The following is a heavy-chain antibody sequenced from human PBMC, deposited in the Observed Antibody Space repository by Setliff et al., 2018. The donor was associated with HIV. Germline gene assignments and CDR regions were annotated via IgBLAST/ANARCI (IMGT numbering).Heavy chain of an antibody. CDR2: IYSGDNST. CDR3: ATRGIYSSSSLLFDY. V-gene: IGHV3-23*03. J-gene: IGHJ4*02. D-gene: IGHD6-6*01. Sequence: GSLRLSCAASGFTFGRYAMSWVRQAPGKGLEWVSGIYSGDNSTYYADSVKGRFTISRDNSKNTLYLQMNSLRADGTAVYFCATRGIYSSSSLLFDYWGRGTLVTVSS. CDR1: GFTFGRYA.